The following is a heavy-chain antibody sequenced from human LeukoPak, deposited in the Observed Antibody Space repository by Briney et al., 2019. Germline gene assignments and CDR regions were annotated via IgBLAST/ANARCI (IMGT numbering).Heavy chain of an antibody. D-gene: IGHD5-18*01. Sequence: PGGSLRLSCAASGFTFSSYEMNWVRQAPGKGLEWVSYISSSGSTIYYADSVKGRFTISRDNAKNSLYLQMNSLRAEDTAVYYCARIRTDTAMIYYMDVWGKGTTVTVSS. CDR3: ARIRTDTAMIYYMDV. V-gene: IGHV3-48*03. J-gene: IGHJ6*03. CDR1: GFTFSSYE. CDR2: ISSSGSTI.